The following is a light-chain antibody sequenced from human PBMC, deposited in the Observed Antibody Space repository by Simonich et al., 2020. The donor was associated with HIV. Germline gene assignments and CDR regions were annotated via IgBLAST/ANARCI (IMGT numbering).Light chain of an antibody. CDR2: WAS. CDR1: QSFLYISNNTNS. J-gene: IGKJ4*01. V-gene: IGKV4-1*01. CDR3: QQYYSTPLT. Sequence: DIVMTQSPDSLAVSLGERATINCKYSQSFLYISNNTNSLAWYQQKPGQPPKLLIYWASTRESGVPDRFSGSGSGTDFTLTISSLQAEDVAVYYCQQYYSTPLTFGGGTKVEIK.